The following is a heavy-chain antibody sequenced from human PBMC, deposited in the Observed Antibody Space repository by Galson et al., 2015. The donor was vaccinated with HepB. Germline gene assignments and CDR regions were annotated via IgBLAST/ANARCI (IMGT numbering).Heavy chain of an antibody. Sequence: SLRLSCAASGFTFSSYNMNWVRQAPGKGLEWVSSISSSSSYIYYADSVKGRFTISRDNAKNSLYLQMNSLRAEDTAVYYCARGHSRVGDYSDVFDTWGQGTMVTVSS. CDR2: ISSSSSYI. CDR3: ARGHSRVGDYSDVFDT. D-gene: IGHD4-17*01. CDR1: GFTFSSYN. J-gene: IGHJ3*02. V-gene: IGHV3-21*01.